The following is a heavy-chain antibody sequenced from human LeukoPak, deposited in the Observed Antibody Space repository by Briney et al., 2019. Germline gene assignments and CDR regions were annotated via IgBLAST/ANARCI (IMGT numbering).Heavy chain of an antibody. D-gene: IGHD3/OR15-3a*01. CDR1: GFTFSSHW. CDR3: ARASRTGFDY. V-gene: IGHV3-74*01. CDR2: INSDGSST. Sequence: GGSLRLSCAASGFTFSSHWMHWVRQAPGKGLVWVSHINSDGSSTSYADSVKGRFTISRDNAKNTLYLQMNSLRAEDTAVYYCARASRTGFDYWGQGTLVTVSS. J-gene: IGHJ4*02.